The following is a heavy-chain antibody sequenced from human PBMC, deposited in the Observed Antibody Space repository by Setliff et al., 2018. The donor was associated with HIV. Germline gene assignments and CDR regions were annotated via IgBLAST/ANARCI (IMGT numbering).Heavy chain of an antibody. Sequence: GGSLRLSCAASGFTFSTYGMHWVRQAPGMGLEWVAFIRYDGNNENYADSVKGRFTISRDNSKNTLYLQMNSLRAEDTAVYYCAKEEDYLIDHLFDYWGQGTLVTVSS. CDR2: IRYDGNNE. J-gene: IGHJ4*02. CDR3: AKEEDYLIDHLFDY. CDR1: GFTFSTYG. V-gene: IGHV3-30*02. D-gene: IGHD4-17*01.